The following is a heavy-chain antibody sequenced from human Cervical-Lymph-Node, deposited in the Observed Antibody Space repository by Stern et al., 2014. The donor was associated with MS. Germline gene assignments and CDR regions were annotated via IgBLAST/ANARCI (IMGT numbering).Heavy chain of an antibody. CDR1: SSGGYY. Sequence: SSGGYYWSWIRQHPGKGLEWIGYISHSGSTSYNPSLTSRVTISVDTSKNQFSLKLSSVTAADTAVYYCARAPSSWQNWFDPWGQGTLVTVSS. CDR3: ARAPSSWQNWFDP. J-gene: IGHJ5*02. V-gene: IGHV4-31*02. CDR2: ISHSGST. D-gene: IGHD6-13*01.